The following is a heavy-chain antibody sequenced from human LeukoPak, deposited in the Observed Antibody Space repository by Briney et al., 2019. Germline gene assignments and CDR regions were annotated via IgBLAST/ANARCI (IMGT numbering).Heavy chain of an antibody. Sequence: SETLSLTCTVSDDSISDYYRGWIRQPPGKGLEWIGYIHNSGTSTYNLSLKSRVTISADTSKNQSSLKLSSMTTADTAVYYCTRGAGWLIDYWGQGILVTVSS. D-gene: IGHD3-16*01. V-gene: IGHV4-59*01. CDR2: IHNSGTS. CDR1: DDSISDYY. CDR3: TRGAGWLIDY. J-gene: IGHJ4*02.